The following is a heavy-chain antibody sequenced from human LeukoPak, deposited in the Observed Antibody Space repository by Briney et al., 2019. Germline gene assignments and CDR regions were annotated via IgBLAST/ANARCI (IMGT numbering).Heavy chain of an antibody. CDR2: IYPCDSDT. J-gene: IGHJ4*02. V-gene: IGHV5-51*01. CDR3: ARRQGCSSSSCPPDY. Sequence: GESLKISCRGSGYSFTTYWIGWVRQMPGKGLEWRGIIYPCDSDTRYTPSFQGQVTMSADKSIHTAYLQWSSLRASDTAMYYCARRQGCSSSSCPPDYWGQGTLVTVSP. CDR1: GYSFTTYW. D-gene: IGHD2-2*01.